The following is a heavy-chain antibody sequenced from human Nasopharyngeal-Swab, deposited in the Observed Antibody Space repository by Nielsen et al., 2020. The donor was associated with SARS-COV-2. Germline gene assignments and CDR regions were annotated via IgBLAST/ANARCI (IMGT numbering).Heavy chain of an antibody. CDR3: ARDQNYDFWGTGAFDI. J-gene: IGHJ3*02. Sequence: GESLKISCAASGFTFSSYGMHWVRQAPGKGLEWVAVISYDGSNKYYADSVKGRFTISRDNSKNTLYLQMNSLRAADTAVYYCARDQNYDFWGTGAFDIWGQGTMVTVSS. CDR2: ISYDGSNK. V-gene: IGHV3-30*03. D-gene: IGHD3-3*01. CDR1: GFTFSSYG.